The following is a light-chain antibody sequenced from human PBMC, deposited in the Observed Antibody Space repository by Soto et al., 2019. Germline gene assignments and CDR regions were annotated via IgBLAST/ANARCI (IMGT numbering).Light chain of an antibody. V-gene: IGLV2-8*01. Sequence: QSALTQPPSASGSPGQSVTISCTGTSSDVGGYNYVSWYQQHPGQAPKLMIYEVFKRPSGVPDRFSGSKSGNTASLTVSGLQAEDEADSSCRSYAGSNNFDVFGTGTQLTVL. J-gene: IGLJ1*01. CDR1: SSDVGGYNY. CDR2: EVF. CDR3: RSYAGSNNFDV.